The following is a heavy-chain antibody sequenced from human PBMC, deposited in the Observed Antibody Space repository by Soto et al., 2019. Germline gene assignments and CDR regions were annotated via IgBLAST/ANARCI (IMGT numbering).Heavy chain of an antibody. Sequence: SETLSLTCAVSGGSISSGGYSWSWIRQPPGKGLEWIGYIYHSGSTYYNPSLKSRVTISVDRSKNQFSLKLSSVTAADTAVYYCASTRGGAYYYYYYYGMDVWGQGTTVTVSS. CDR3: ASTRGGAYYYYYYYGMDV. D-gene: IGHD1-26*01. CDR2: IYHSGST. CDR1: GGSISSGGYS. J-gene: IGHJ6*02. V-gene: IGHV4-30-2*01.